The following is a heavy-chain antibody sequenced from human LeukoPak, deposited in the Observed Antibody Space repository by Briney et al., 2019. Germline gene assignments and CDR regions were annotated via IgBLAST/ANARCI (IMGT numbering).Heavy chain of an antibody. V-gene: IGHV3-33*01. CDR3: AREASGYYRDF. Sequence: GGSLRLSCAASGFTFSSHGMHWVRQAPGKGLDWVAVIWYDGSKTSYADSVKGRFTISRDDSKNTLYLQMNSLRAEDTAVYYCAREASGYYRDFWGQGTLVTVSS. J-gene: IGHJ4*02. D-gene: IGHD3-3*01. CDR2: IWYDGSKT. CDR1: GFTFSSHG.